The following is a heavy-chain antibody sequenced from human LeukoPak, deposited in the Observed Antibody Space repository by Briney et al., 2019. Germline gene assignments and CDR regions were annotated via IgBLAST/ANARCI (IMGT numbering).Heavy chain of an antibody. CDR3: AKEPRRPGIAVAPYYFDY. J-gene: IGHJ4*02. CDR2: ISGSGGST. Sequence: GGSLRLSCAASGFTFSSYAMSWVRQAPGKGLEWVSGISGSGGSTYYADSVKGRFTISRDNSKNTLYLQMNSLRAEDTAVYYCAKEPRRPGIAVAPYYFDYWGQGTLVTVSS. D-gene: IGHD6-19*01. V-gene: IGHV3-23*01. CDR1: GFTFSSYA.